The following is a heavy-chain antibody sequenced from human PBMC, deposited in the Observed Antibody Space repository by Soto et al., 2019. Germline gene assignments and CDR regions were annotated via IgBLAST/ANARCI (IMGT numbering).Heavy chain of an antibody. CDR1: GGSISSSSYY. CDR3: RIYSAYDFGAFDI. J-gene: IGHJ3*02. CDR2: IYYSGST. V-gene: IGHV4-39*01. D-gene: IGHD5-12*01. Sequence: SETLSLTCTVSGGSISSSSYYWGWIRQPPGKGLEWIGSIYYSGSTYYNPSLKSRVTISVDTSKNQFSLKLSSVTAADTAVYYCRIYSAYDFGAFDIWGQGTMVTVSS.